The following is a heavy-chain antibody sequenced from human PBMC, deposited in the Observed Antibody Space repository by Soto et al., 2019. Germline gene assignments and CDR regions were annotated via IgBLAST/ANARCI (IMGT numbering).Heavy chain of an antibody. CDR2: IYPGDSDT. CDR1: GYSFTSYW. J-gene: IGHJ6*02. CDR3: ARLLVVSSRGEGMDV. D-gene: IGHD6-13*01. V-gene: IGHV5-51*01. Sequence: GESLKISCKGSGYSFTSYWIGWVRQMPGKGLEWMGIIYPGDSDTRYSPSFQGQVTISADTSISTAYMQWSSLKASDTAMYYCARLLVVSSRGEGMDVWGQGTKVTVSS.